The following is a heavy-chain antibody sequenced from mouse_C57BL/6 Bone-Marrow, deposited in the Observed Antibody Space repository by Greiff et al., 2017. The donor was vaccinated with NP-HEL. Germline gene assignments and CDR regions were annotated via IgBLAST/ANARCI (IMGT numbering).Heavy chain of an antibody. J-gene: IGHJ4*01. Sequence: QVQLQQSGAELVKPGASVKLSCKASGYTFTSYWMHWVKQRPGQGLEWIGMIHPNSGSTNYNEKFKSKATLTVDKSSSTAYMQLSSLTSEDSAVYYCARGSYDYDDYYAMDYWGQGTSVTVSS. V-gene: IGHV1-64*01. D-gene: IGHD2-4*01. CDR3: ARGSYDYDDYYAMDY. CDR2: IHPNSGST. CDR1: GYTFTSYW.